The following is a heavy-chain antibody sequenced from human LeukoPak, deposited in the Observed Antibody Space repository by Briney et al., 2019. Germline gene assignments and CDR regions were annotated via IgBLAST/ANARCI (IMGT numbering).Heavy chain of an antibody. V-gene: IGHV3-7*04. Sequence: PGGSLRLSCVASGFPFSSYWMTWVRQAPGKGLEWVANIKQDGSKKSYVDSVKGRFTISRDNAKNSLYLQMNSLRAEDTAIYYCTRVGYIDEGIDYWPQGTLVNVSS. CDR3: TRVGYIDEGIDY. J-gene: IGHJ4*02. CDR1: GFPFSSYW. CDR2: IKQDGSKK. D-gene: IGHD5-24*01.